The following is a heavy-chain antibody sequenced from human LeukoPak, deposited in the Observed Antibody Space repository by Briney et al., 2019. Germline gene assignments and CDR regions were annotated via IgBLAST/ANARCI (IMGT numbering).Heavy chain of an antibody. CDR3: ARLPPYYYDSSGYCDY. CDR2: IYPGDSDT. CDR1: GYSFTSYW. V-gene: IGHV5-51*01. J-gene: IGHJ4*02. Sequence: PGESLKISCKGSGYSFTSYWIGWVRQMPGKGLEWMGIIYPGDSDTRYSPSFQGQVTISADKSISTAYLQWSSLKASDTAMYYCARLPPYYYDSSGYCDYWGQGTLVTVSS. D-gene: IGHD3-22*01.